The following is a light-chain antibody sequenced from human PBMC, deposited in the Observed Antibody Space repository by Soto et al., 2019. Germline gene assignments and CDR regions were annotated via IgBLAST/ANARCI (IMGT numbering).Light chain of an antibody. V-gene: IGKV1-39*01. J-gene: IGKJ3*01. CDR1: QNIRSY. CDR2: AAS. CDR3: QQSYSMFT. Sequence: DIQMTQSPSSLSASVGDRVTITCRASQNIRSYLNWYQQKPGKAPKFLIYAASRLQSGVPSRFSGSGSGTDFTLTISSLQLEDFATYYCQQSYSMFTFGPGTKVDIK.